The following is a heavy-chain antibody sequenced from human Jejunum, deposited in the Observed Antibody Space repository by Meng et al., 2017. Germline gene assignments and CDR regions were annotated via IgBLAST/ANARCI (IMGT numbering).Heavy chain of an antibody. J-gene: IGHJ4*02. D-gene: IGHD5-12*01. CDR3: AREATTVSDY. Sequence: GGSLRLSCAASGFTFSSYEMNWFRQAPGKGLEWVSYISSSGTTRNYADSVKGRFTISRDNAENSLFLQMNSLRAEETAVYYCAREATTVSDYWGQGTLVTVSS. V-gene: IGHV3-48*03. CDR2: ISSSGTTR. CDR1: GFTFSSYE.